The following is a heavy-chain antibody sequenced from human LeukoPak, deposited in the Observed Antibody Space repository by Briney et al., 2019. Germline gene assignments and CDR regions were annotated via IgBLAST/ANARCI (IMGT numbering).Heavy chain of an antibody. CDR1: GFTFSSYS. CDR2: ISSSGSYI. Sequence: PGGSLRLSCAASGFTFSSYSMNWVRQAPGRGLEWVSSISSSGSYIYYADSVKGRFTISRDNAKNSLYLQMNSLRAEDTAVYYCARSSGESGWGTAEYFQHWGQGTLVTVSS. CDR3: ARSSGESGWGTAEYFQH. V-gene: IGHV3-21*01. D-gene: IGHD6-19*01. J-gene: IGHJ1*01.